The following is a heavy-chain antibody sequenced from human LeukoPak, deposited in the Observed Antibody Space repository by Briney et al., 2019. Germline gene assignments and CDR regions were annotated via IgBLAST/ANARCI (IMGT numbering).Heavy chain of an antibody. D-gene: IGHD6-19*01. Sequence: QPGGSLRLSCAASGFTFNSYAITWVRQAPGKGLEWVSAIGGSGGSTYYADSVKGRFTISRDNSKNTLYLQMNSLRAEDTAVYYCAKDQQWLVLRWFDPWGQGTLVTVSS. CDR1: GFTFNSYA. J-gene: IGHJ5*02. CDR2: IGGSGGST. V-gene: IGHV3-23*01. CDR3: AKDQQWLVLRWFDP.